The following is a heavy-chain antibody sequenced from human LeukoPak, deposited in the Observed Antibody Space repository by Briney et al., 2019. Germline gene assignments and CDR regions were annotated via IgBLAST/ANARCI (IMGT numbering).Heavy chain of an antibody. CDR3: ATAGNYRFDY. V-gene: IGHV3-33*01. D-gene: IGHD1-7*01. CDR1: GFTFSNYG. CDR2: IWYDGSNK. J-gene: IGHJ4*02. Sequence: PGGSLRLSCAASGFTFSNYGMHWVRQAPGKGLEWVAVIWYDGSNKYCADSVKGRFTISRDNSKNTLYLQINSLRAEDTAMYYCATAGNYRFDYWGQGTLVTVSS.